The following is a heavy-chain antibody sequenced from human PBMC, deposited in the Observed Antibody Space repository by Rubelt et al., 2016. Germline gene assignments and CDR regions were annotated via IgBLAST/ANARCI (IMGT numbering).Heavy chain of an antibody. Sequence: GKGLEWIGSIYYSGSTYYNPSLKSRVTISVDTSKNQFSLKLSSVTAADTAVYYCARDRPFWGRGADDYGDPRRPHDAFDIWGQGTMVTVSS. D-gene: IGHD4-17*01. V-gene: IGHV4-39*07. CDR3: ARDRPFWGRGADDYGDPRRPHDAFDI. CDR2: IYYSGST. J-gene: IGHJ3*02.